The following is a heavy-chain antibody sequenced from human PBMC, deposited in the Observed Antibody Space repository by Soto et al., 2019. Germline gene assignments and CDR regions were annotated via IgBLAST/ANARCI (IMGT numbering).Heavy chain of an antibody. D-gene: IGHD1-26*01. CDR2: INHLETT. Sequence: PSETLSLTCTVSGASITFGGYSWSWIRQTPGKGLEWIGYINHLETTFYNPSFESRLTLSIDRAKNQFSLKLHSMSAAGRAVYFCARGGGSDSFDYWGQVMLVTVSS. CDR3: ARGGGSDSFDY. V-gene: IGHV4-30-2*01. J-gene: IGHJ4*02. CDR1: GASITFGGYS.